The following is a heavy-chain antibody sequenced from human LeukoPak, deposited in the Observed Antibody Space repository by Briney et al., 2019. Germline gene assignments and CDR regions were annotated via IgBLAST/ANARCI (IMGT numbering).Heavy chain of an antibody. J-gene: IGHJ4*02. D-gene: IGHD6-13*01. Sequence: SETLSLTCAVSGGSISSYYWSWIRQPPGKGLEWIGYIYASGSTSYNPSLKSRVTISVDTSKNQFSLKLSSVTAADTAVYYCARHVRGAAAFDYWGQGTLVIVSS. CDR1: GGSISSYY. CDR2: IYASGST. CDR3: ARHVRGAAAFDY. V-gene: IGHV4-4*09.